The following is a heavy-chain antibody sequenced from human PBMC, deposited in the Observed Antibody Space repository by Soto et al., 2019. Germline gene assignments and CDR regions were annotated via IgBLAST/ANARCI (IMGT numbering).Heavy chain of an antibody. V-gene: IGHV4-59*01. D-gene: IGHD2-15*01. CDR3: ARDLGCSGGSCYGLDY. CDR1: GGSISSYY. CDR2: IYYSGST. J-gene: IGHJ4*02. Sequence: PSETLCLTCTVSGGSISSYYWSWIRQPPGKGLEWIGYIYYSGSTNYNPSLKSRVTISVDTSKNQFSLKLSSVTAADTAVYYCARDLGCSGGSCYGLDYWGQGTLVTVSS.